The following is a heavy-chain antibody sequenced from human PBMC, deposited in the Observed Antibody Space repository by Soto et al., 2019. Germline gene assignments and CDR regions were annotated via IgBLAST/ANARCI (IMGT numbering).Heavy chain of an antibody. CDR1: GFTLSSYA. J-gene: IGHJ4*02. CDR2: ISDRGDRT. CDR3: AKERAGTTCYDY. D-gene: IGHD1-7*01. V-gene: IGHV3-23*01. Sequence: EVQVLESGGGLVQPGGSLRLSCAASGFTLSSYAMSWVRQAPGEGLEWVSGISDRGDRTFYADSVKGRFTISRDRSRNTVYLQMNSLRAEDTALYYCAKERAGTTCYDYWGQGTLVTVSS.